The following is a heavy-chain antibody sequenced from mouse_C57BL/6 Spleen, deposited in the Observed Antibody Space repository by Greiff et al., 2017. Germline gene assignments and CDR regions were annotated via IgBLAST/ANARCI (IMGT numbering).Heavy chain of an antibody. J-gene: IGHJ3*01. V-gene: IGHV1-62-2*01. CDR1: GYTFTEYT. CDR2: FYPGSGSI. Sequence: QVQLQQSGAELVKPGASVKLSCKASGYTFTEYTIHWVKQRSGQGLEWIGWFYPGSGSIKYNEKFKDKATLTADKSSSTVYMVLRRLTSEDSAVYCCARHEDEGYDYDAGFAYWGQGTLVTVSA. D-gene: IGHD2-4*01. CDR3: ARHEDEGYDYDAGFAY.